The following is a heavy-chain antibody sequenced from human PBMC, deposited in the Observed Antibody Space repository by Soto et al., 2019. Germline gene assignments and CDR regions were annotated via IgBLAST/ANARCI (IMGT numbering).Heavy chain of an antibody. J-gene: IGHJ1*01. V-gene: IGHV3-23*01. CDR2: ITGPGRSA. CDR3: ATFYGDYAGGDYFQY. CDR1: GFTFTTYA. D-gene: IGHD4-17*01. Sequence: GGSLRLSCVFSGFTFTTYAMNWVRQAPGKGLEWVSAITGPGRSAYYADSVKGRFTISRDNSKNTLYLQMSSLRADDTGVYYCATFYGDYAGGDYFQYCCRGTVVPVSS.